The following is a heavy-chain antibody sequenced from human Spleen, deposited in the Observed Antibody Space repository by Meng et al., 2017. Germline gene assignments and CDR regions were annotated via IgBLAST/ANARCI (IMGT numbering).Heavy chain of an antibody. J-gene: IGHJ4*02. Sequence: GGSLRLSCAASGFTFSYHSMDWVRQAPGKGLEWVGRPGNKANSYIPEYAASVKGRFTISGDDSENSLYLQMNSLKTEDTAIYYCVFYYTSGSYRGVYWGQGTLVTVSS. V-gene: IGHV3-72*01. CDR3: VFYYTSGSYRGVY. CDR1: GFTFSYHS. CDR2: PGNKANSYIP. D-gene: IGHD3-10*01.